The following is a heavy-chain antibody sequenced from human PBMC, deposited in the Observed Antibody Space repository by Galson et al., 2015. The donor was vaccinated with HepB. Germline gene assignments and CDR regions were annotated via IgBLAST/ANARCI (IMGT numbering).Heavy chain of an antibody. CDR1: GFTFSSYA. D-gene: IGHD2-21*02. Sequence: SLRLSCAASGFTFSSYAMHWVRQAPGKGLEYVSAISSNGGSTYYANSVKGRFTISRDNSKNTLYLQMGSLRAEDMAVYYCARVNAYCGGDCYSSNDAFDIWGQGTMVTVSS. J-gene: IGHJ3*02. CDR2: ISSNGGST. CDR3: ARVNAYCGGDCYSSNDAFDI. V-gene: IGHV3-64*01.